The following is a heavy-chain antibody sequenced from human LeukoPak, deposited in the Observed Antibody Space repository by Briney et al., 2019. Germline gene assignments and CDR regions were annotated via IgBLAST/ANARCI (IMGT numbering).Heavy chain of an antibody. Sequence: GGSLRLSCAVSGFIFSSYARHRGGQAPGKGLEYVSAISSNGGSTYYADSVKGRFTISRDNSKNTLYLRMSSLRAEDTAVYYCVNTGSIVAVTAAMSVDYWGQGTLVTVSS. CDR2: ISSNGGST. D-gene: IGHD2-2*01. V-gene: IGHV3-64D*06. CDR3: VNTGSIVAVTAAMSVDY. CDR1: GFIFSSYA. J-gene: IGHJ4*02.